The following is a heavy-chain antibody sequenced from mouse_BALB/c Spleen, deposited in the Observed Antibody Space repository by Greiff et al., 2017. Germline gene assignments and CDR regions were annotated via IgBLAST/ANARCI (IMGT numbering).Heavy chain of an antibody. D-gene: IGHD2-14*01. CDR2: INPNNGGT. Sequence: EVQLQQSGPELVKPGASVKISCKASGYTFTGYNMDWVQQSPGKSLEWIGDINPNNGGTIYNQKFKGKATLTVDKSSSTAYMVLRSLTSEDTAVYYCAGRRYDGEAWFAYWGQGTLVTVSA. CDR1: GYTFTGYN. CDR3: AGRRYDGEAWFAY. J-gene: IGHJ3*01. V-gene: IGHV1-18*01.